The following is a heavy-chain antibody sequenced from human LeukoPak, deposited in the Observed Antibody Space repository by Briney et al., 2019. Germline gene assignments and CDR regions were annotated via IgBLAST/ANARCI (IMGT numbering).Heavy chain of an antibody. Sequence: SAKVSCKASGGTFSSYAISWVRQAPGQGLEWMGGITPIFGTANYAQKFQGRVTITADESTSTAYMELSSLRSEDTAVYYCARDLSSYDYVWGSYRGSGAFDIWGQGTMVTVSS. J-gene: IGHJ3*02. V-gene: IGHV1-69*13. CDR2: ITPIFGTA. CDR1: GGTFSSYA. CDR3: ARDLSSYDYVWGSYRGSGAFDI. D-gene: IGHD3-16*02.